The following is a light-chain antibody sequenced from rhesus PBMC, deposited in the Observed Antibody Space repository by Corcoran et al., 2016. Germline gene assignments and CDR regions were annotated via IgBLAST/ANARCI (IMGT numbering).Light chain of an antibody. CDR1: QGISSY. CDR3: LQNNSYPFT. V-gene: IGKV1-28*02. Sequence: DIQMTQSPSSLSASVGDTVTITCRASQGISSYLNWFQQKPGKTPKLLIYAASSLESGVPSRFSGSGSWTEFTLPISSLQPEDCAAYYGLQNNSYPFTFGPGTKLDIK. J-gene: IGKJ3*01. CDR2: AAS.